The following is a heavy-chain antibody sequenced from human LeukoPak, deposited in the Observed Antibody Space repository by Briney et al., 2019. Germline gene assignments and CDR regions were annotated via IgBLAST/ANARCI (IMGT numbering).Heavy chain of an antibody. D-gene: IGHD2-15*01. CDR1: GGTFSSYA. J-gene: IGHJ4*02. Sequence: SVKVSCKASGGTFSSYAISWVRQAPGQGLEWMGRIIPIFGTANYAQKFQGRVTITTDESTSTAYMELSSLRSEDTAVYYCASVGYCSGGSCYSVLRVFDYWGQGTLVTVSS. CDR2: IIPIFGTA. V-gene: IGHV1-69*05. CDR3: ASVGYCSGGSCYSVLRVFDY.